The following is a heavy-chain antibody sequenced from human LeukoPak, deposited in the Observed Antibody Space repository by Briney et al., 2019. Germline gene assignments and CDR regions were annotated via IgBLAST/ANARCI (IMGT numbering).Heavy chain of an antibody. CDR1: GFTFTKYW. Sequence: GESLQISCKGSGFTFTKYWIGWVRQMPGKGLEWMGIMYLGDSETRYSPSFQGQVTISADKSISTVFLQWSSLKASDTAMYYCVRHEGSISGWPFDYWGQGTLGTVSS. V-gene: IGHV5-51*01. CDR2: MYLGDSET. D-gene: IGHD6-19*01. J-gene: IGHJ4*02. CDR3: VRHEGSISGWPFDY.